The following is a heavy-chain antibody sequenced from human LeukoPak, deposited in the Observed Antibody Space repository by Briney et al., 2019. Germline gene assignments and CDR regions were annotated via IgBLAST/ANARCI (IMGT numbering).Heavy chain of an antibody. J-gene: IGHJ4*02. CDR2: ISGSGGST. D-gene: IGHD5-12*01. Sequence: PGGSLRLSCAASGVTFSSYDMSWVRQAPGKGLEWVSAISGSGGSTYYADSVKGGFTISRDNSKNTLYLQMNSLRAEDTAVYYCAKGPLGGATIDFDYWGQGTLVTVSS. V-gene: IGHV3-23*01. CDR3: AKGPLGGATIDFDY. CDR1: GVTFSSYD.